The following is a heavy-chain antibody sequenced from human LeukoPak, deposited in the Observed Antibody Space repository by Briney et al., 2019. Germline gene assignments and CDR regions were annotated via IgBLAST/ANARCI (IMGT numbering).Heavy chain of an antibody. CDR3: VRGYSGSFLDY. Sequence: GGSLRLSCAASGLTFSSYWMRWVRQAPGKGLVWVSRINSDGSTASYADSVKGRFTISRDNAKNTLSLQMSSLRAEDTAVYYCVRGYSGSFLDYWGQGTLVTVSS. J-gene: IGHJ4*02. CDR2: INSDGSTA. V-gene: IGHV3-74*01. CDR1: GLTFSSYW. D-gene: IGHD1-26*01.